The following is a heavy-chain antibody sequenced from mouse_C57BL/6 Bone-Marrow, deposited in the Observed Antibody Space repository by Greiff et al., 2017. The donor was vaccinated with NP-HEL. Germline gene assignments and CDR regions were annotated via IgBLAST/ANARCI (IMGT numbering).Heavy chain of an antibody. CDR3: ARWGYGNYGYYAMDY. CDR2: IYPRSGNT. V-gene: IGHV1-81*01. Sequence: QVQLQQSGAELARPGASVKLSCKASGYTFTSYGISWVKQRTGQGLEWIGEIYPRSGNTYYNEKFKGKATLTADKSSSTAYMELRSPTSEDSAVYFCARWGYGNYGYYAMDYWGQGTSVTVSS. D-gene: IGHD2-1*01. J-gene: IGHJ4*01. CDR1: GYTFTSYG.